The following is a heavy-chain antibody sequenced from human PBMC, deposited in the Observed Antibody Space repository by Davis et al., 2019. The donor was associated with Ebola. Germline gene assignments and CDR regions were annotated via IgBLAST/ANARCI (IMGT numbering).Heavy chain of an antibody. CDR1: RYTFITYD. J-gene: IGHJ4*02. Sequence: ASVKVSCKASRYTFITYDIFWVRLVPGQGLEWMGWMNPNTKKAGYAPKFQGRVTMTVDNAISTAFMEVRSLTSADTSVYYCARGGYSYGYGLDFWGQGSLVTVTS. V-gene: IGHV1-8*01. CDR3: ARGGYSYGYGLDF. CDR2: MNPNTKKA. D-gene: IGHD5-18*01.